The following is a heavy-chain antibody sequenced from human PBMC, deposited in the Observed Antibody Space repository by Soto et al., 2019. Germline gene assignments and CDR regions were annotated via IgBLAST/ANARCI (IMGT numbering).Heavy chain of an antibody. CDR1: GGSVSTEAYY. D-gene: IGHD1-26*01. J-gene: IGHJ4*02. CDR3: ASGNSASAYIDH. V-gene: IGHV4-61*08. Sequence: PSETLSLTCTVAGGSVSTEAYYWSWIRQPPGKGLEWIGYIYNSGSTDYNPSLKSRVTISVDTSKNQFSLQLDSVTAADTAVYYCASGNSASAYIDHWGQGTLVTVSS. CDR2: IYNSGST.